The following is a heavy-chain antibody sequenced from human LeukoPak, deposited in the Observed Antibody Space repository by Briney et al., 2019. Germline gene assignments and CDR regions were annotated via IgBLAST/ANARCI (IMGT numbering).Heavy chain of an antibody. CDR3: SRDFVGADDY. CDR1: GFTFHDYA. Sequence: GGSLRLSCAASGFTFHDYAMHWVRQAPGKGLEWVSAISGSGGSTYYADSVKGRFTISRDSAKNTLYLQMNSLRAEDTAVYYCSRDFVGADDYWGQGTLVTVSS. D-gene: IGHD1-26*01. J-gene: IGHJ4*02. CDR2: ISGSGGST. V-gene: IGHV3-23*01.